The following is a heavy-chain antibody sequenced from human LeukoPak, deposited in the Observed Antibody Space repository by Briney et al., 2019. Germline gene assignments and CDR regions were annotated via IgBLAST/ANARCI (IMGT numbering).Heavy chain of an antibody. D-gene: IGHD2-2*01. V-gene: IGHV1-2*02. J-gene: IGHJ6*02. CDR3: AREDIVVVPAAINYYYYGMDV. CDR1: GYTFTGYY. CDR2: INPNSGGT. Sequence: ASAKVSCKASGYTFTGYYMHWVRQAPGQGLEWMGWINPNSGGTNYAQKFQGRVTMTRDTSISTAYMELSRLRSDDTAVYYCAREDIVVVPAAINYYYYGMDVWGQGTTVTVSS.